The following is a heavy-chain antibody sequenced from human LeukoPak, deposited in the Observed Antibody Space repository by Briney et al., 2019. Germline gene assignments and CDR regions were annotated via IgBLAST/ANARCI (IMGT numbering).Heavy chain of an antibody. V-gene: IGHV4-59*01. CDR1: GGSISSYY. Sequence: PSETLSLTCTVSGGSISSYYWSWIRQPPGKGLEWIGYIHYSGSTNYNPSLKSRVTISVDTSKNQFSLKLSSVTAADTAVYYCARGPRSATLGLWGQGTLVTVSS. CDR3: ARGPRSATLGL. J-gene: IGHJ4*02. D-gene: IGHD3/OR15-3a*01. CDR2: IHYSGST.